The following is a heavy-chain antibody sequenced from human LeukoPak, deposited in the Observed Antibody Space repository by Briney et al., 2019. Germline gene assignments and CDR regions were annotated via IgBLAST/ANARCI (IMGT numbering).Heavy chain of an antibody. CDR1: EFTLKIYP. CDR3: AREGVQTTVDAFDI. V-gene: IGHV3-30*04. J-gene: IGHJ3*02. Sequence: GGSLRLSCAASEFTLKIYPMHWVRQAPGKGLEWLSVISHDGSDKNNADSVKGRFFISRDNSKNTIYLQLNSLRPEDTAMYYCAREGVQTTVDAFDIWGLGTMVIVSS. CDR2: ISHDGSDK. D-gene: IGHD4-17*01.